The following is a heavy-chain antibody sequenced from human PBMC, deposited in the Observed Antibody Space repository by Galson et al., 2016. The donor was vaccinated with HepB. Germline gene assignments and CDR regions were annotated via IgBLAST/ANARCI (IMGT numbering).Heavy chain of an antibody. CDR2: IRYDGSNQ. J-gene: IGHJ4*02. Sequence: SLRLSCAASGFIFRSYGMHWVRQAPGKGLEWVAVIRYDGSNQYYADSVKGRFTISRDNSKNTLYLQMNSLRAEDSAVYYCARESPHIAVPVLDDWGQGTLVTVSS. V-gene: IGHV3-33*01. D-gene: IGHD6-19*01. CDR1: GFIFRSYG. CDR3: ARESPHIAVPVLDD.